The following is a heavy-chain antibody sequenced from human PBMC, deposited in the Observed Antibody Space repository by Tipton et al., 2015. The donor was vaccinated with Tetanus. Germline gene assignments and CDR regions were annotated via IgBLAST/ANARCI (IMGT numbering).Heavy chain of an antibody. CDR3: ASGSALDY. CDR2: ISSTSSYI. Sequence: SLRLSCEVSGFIFSSYSMNWVRQVPGKGPEWVSSISSTSSYIYYADSLKGRFTISRDNAKNSLYLQMDSLRAEDTAVYYCASGSALDYWGQGVLVTVSS. CDR1: GFIFSSYS. D-gene: IGHD6-25*01. J-gene: IGHJ4*02. V-gene: IGHV3-21*01.